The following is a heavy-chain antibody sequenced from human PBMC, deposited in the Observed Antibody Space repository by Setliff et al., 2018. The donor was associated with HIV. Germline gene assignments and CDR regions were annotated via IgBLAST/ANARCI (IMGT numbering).Heavy chain of an antibody. CDR1: GYTFTSYY. D-gene: IGHD3-3*01. Sequence: ASVKVSCKASGYTFTSYYFHWVRQVPGQGFEWMGIINPAGGSPTYTQKFQGRVTMNRDKSTSTVSLELRNLRSDDTALYYCARRYYTFLSGYYTDYWGQGTQVTVSS. V-gene: IGHV1-46*01. CDR2: INPAGGSP. J-gene: IGHJ4*02. CDR3: ARRYYTFLSGYYTDY.